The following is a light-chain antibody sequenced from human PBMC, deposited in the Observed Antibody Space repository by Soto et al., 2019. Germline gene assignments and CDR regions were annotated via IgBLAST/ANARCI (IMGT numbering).Light chain of an antibody. J-gene: IGKJ2*01. Sequence: EIVMTQSPATLSVSPGERATLSCRASQSVGSNLAWYQQKPGQAPRLLIYGASTRATGIPSRFSGSGSGTEFTLAISSLQSEDFAVYSCQQYNDWPLYTFGQGTKLEIK. CDR3: QQYNDWPLYT. CDR2: GAS. CDR1: QSVGSN. V-gene: IGKV3-15*01.